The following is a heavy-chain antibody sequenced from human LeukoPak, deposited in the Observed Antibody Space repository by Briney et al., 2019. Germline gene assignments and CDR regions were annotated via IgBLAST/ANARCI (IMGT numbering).Heavy chain of an antibody. CDR3: ASLETYYDILTGPTPNWFDP. CDR1: GYTFTSYA. Sequence: SVKVSCKASGYTFTSYAISWVREAPGQGLEWMGRIIPIFGTANYAQKFQGRVTITTDESTSTAYMELSSLRSEDTAVYYCASLETYYDILTGPTPNWFDPWGQGTLVTVSS. CDR2: IIPIFGTA. D-gene: IGHD3-9*01. J-gene: IGHJ5*02. V-gene: IGHV1-69*05.